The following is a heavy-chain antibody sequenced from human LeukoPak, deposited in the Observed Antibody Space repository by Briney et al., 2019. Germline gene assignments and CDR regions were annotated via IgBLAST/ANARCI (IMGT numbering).Heavy chain of an antibody. V-gene: IGHV3-30-3*01. Sequence: GGSLRLSCAASGFTLSNYAMSWVRQAPGKGLEWVAVISYDGSNIYYADSVKGRFTISRDNSKNTLYLQMNSLRAEDTAVCYCARKYSSGWYEGGFDYWGQGTLVTVSS. CDR3: ARKYSSGWYEGGFDY. J-gene: IGHJ4*02. CDR2: ISYDGSNI. D-gene: IGHD6-13*01. CDR1: GFTLSNYA.